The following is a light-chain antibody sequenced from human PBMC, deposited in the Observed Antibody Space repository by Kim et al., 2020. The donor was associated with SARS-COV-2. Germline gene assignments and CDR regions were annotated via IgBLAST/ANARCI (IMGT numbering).Light chain of an antibody. CDR1: QSITNY. CDR3: QQSYRTPIT. J-gene: IGKJ5*01. V-gene: IGKV1-39*01. Sequence: ASVGDIVTITCRASQSITNYLNWYQQKPGRAPKLLIYAASSLQSGVPSRFSGSASGTDFTLTISSLRPEDFATYFCQQSYRTPITFGQGTRLEIK. CDR2: AAS.